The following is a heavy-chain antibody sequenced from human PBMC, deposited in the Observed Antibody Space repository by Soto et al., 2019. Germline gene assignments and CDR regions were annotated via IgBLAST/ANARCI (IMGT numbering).Heavy chain of an antibody. CDR3: VTMVRGVTPDYYYYYYMDV. V-gene: IGHV3-7*01. J-gene: IGHJ6*03. CDR1: GFTFSSYC. D-gene: IGHD3-10*01. CDR2: IKQDGSEK. Sequence: PGGSLRLSCAASGFTFSSYCMSWVRQAPGKGLEWVANIKQDGSEKYYVDSVKGRFTISRDNAKNSLYLQMNSLRAEDTAVYYCVTMVRGVTPDYYYYYYMDVWGKGTTVTVSS.